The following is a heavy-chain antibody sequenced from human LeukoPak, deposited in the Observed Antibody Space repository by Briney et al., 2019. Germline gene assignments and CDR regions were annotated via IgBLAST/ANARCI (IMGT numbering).Heavy chain of an antibody. V-gene: IGHV4-59*12. Sequence: PSETLSLTCTVSGGSISSYYWSWIRQPPGKGLEWIGYIYYSGSTNYNPSLKSRVTISVDTSKNQFSLKLSSVIAADTAVYYCARGNPSGGSCYYDYWGQGTLVTVSS. J-gene: IGHJ4*02. D-gene: IGHD2-15*01. CDR3: ARGNPSGGSCYYDY. CDR2: IYYSGST. CDR1: GGSISSYY.